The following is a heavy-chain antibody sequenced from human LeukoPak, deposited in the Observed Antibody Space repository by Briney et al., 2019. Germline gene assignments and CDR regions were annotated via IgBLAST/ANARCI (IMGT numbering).Heavy chain of an antibody. CDR1: GGSIGSGGYY. D-gene: IGHD2-2*01. CDR3: ARDGGYCSSTSCYSWDHWFDP. Sequence: KPSETLSLTCTVSGGSIGSGGYYWSWIRQHPGKGLEWIGYIYYSGSTYYNPSLKSRVAISVDTSKNQFSLKLSSVTAADTAVYYCARDGGYCSSTSCYSWDHWFDPWGQGTLVTVSS. J-gene: IGHJ5*02. V-gene: IGHV4-31*03. CDR2: IYYSGST.